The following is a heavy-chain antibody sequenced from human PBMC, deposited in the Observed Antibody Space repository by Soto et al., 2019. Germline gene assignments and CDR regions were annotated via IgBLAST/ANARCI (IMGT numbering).Heavy chain of an antibody. Sequence: GGSLRLSCAASGFTFSSYAMSWVRQAPGKGLEWVSAISGSGGSTYYADSVKGRFTISRDNSKNTLYLQMNSLRAEDTAVYYCAKVVTMIVVVTWFDYWGQGTLVTVSS. D-gene: IGHD3-22*01. CDR3: AKVVTMIVVVTWFDY. CDR1: GFTFSSYA. CDR2: ISGSGGST. V-gene: IGHV3-23*01. J-gene: IGHJ4*02.